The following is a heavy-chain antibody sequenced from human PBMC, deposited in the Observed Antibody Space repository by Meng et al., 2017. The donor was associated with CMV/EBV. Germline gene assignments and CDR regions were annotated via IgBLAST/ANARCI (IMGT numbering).Heavy chain of an antibody. CDR2: INSDWSST. CDR3: ARDKDDFWSGYYI. V-gene: IGHV3-74*01. D-gene: IGHD3-3*01. Sequence: GESLKISCAASGFTFSSYWMHWVRQAPGKGLVWVSRINSDWSSTSYADSVKGRFTISRDNAKNTLYLQMNSLRAEDTAVYYCARDKDDFWSGYYIWGQGTLVTVSS. J-gene: IGHJ4*02. CDR1: GFTFSSYW.